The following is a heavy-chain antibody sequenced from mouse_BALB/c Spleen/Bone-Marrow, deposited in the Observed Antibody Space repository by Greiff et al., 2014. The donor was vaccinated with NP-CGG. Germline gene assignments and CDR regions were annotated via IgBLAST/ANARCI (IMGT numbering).Heavy chain of an antibody. CDR1: GITINDTY. D-gene: IGHD6-1*01. CDR2: IDPATGTT. V-gene: IGHV14-3*02. CDR3: ARAIFDIYNGY. Sequence: EVKLMESGAELVRPGASVKLSCTASGITINDTYLHWVKQRPEQGLDWIGGIDPATGTTNCDQKFKGKATITVDTSSNTAYLQLSSLTSEDTAVYYGARAIFDIYNGYWGQGTTLTVSS. J-gene: IGHJ2*01.